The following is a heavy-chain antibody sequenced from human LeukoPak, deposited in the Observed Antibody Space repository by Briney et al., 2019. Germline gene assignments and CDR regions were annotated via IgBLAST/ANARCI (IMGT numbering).Heavy chain of an antibody. Sequence: NASETLSLTCTVSGGSINSYYWNWIRQPAGKGLEWIGRIYSSGSTDYNPSLKSRVTMSVDTSKNQFSLRLSSVTAADTAVYYCAREWQYQFDYWGQGSLVTVSS. CDR1: GGSINSYY. CDR3: AREWQYQFDY. J-gene: IGHJ4*02. V-gene: IGHV4-4*07. CDR2: IYSSGST. D-gene: IGHD2/OR15-2a*01.